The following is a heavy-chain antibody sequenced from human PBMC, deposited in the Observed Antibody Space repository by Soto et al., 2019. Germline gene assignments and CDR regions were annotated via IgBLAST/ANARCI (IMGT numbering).Heavy chain of an antibody. D-gene: IGHD1-26*01. CDR3: ASSHSGSYGDFDY. CDR2: IYYSGST. Sequence: ETLSLTCTVSGGSISSYYWSWIRQPPGKGLEWIGYIYYSGSTNYNPSLKSRVTISVDTSKNQFSLKLSSVTAADTAVYYCASSHSGSYGDFDYWGQGTLVTVSS. J-gene: IGHJ4*02. V-gene: IGHV4-59*01. CDR1: GGSISSYY.